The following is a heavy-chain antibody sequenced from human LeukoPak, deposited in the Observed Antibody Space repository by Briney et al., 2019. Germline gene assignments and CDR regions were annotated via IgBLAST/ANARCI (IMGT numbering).Heavy chain of an antibody. Sequence: ASVKVSCKASGYTFTSYGISWVRQAPGQGLEWMGWISAYNGNTNYAQKLQGRVTMTTDTSTSTAYMELRSLRSDDTAVYYCARGAPPPAAAIGYYYMDVWGKGTTVTVSS. J-gene: IGHJ6*03. CDR3: ARGAPPPAAAIGYYYMDV. CDR2: ISAYNGNT. V-gene: IGHV1-18*01. D-gene: IGHD2-2*02. CDR1: GYTFTSYG.